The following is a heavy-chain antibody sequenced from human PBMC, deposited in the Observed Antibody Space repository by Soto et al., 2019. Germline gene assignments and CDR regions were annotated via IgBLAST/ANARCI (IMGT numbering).Heavy chain of an antibody. Sequence: QVQLVQSGAEVKKPGSSVKVSCKASGGTFSSYAISWVRQAPGQGLEWMGGIIPIFGTANYAQKFQGRVTITGAESTSTGYMELGSMSSEDTAVYYCARDGPNWFDPWGQGTLVTVSS. CDR1: GGTFSSYA. CDR3: ARDGPNWFDP. V-gene: IGHV1-69*01. CDR2: IIPIFGTA. J-gene: IGHJ5*02.